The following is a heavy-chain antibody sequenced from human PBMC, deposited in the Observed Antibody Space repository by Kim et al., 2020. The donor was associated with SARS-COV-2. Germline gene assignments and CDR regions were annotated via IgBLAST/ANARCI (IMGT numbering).Heavy chain of an antibody. CDR1: GYTFDRYG. D-gene: IGHD3-9*01. CDR3: ARGDYLTLTN. Sequence: ASVKVSCNASGYTFDRYGMTWVRQAPGQGLEWMGWSSGYSGNTESARKFQDRVTMTTDASTTTAYLELRRLRSDDTAVYYCARGDYLTLTNRGQGTLVTV. J-gene: IGHJ4*02. V-gene: IGHV1-18*01. CDR2: SSGYSGNT.